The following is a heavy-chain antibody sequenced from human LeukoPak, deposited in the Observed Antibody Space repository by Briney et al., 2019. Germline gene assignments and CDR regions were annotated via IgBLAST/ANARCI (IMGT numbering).Heavy chain of an antibody. CDR3: AKGSSGWFQDAFDI. CDR1: GFTFSSYG. J-gene: IGHJ3*02. D-gene: IGHD6-19*01. V-gene: IGHV3-23*01. Sequence: PGGSLRLSCAASGFTFSSYGMSWVRQAPGKGLEWVSAISGSGGRTFYADSVKGRLTISRDNSKNTLYLQLNRLRAEDTAVYYCAKGSSGWFQDAFDIWGQGTMVTVSS. CDR2: ISGSGGRT.